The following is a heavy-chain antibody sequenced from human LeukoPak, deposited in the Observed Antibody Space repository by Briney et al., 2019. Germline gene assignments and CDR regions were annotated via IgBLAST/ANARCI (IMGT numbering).Heavy chain of an antibody. Sequence: GGSLRLSCIVSGLPLNNYGFRWFRRAPGKGLGWLAFIGHEGTHQHYADSVRGRFTISRDNSKNTLYLQMNSMRADDTALYRCAKDPFYSFDIWGQGTEVTVSS. CDR3: AKDPFYSFDI. CDR2: IGHEGTHQ. CDR1: GLPLNNYG. D-gene: IGHD2/OR15-2a*01. J-gene: IGHJ3*02. V-gene: IGHV3-30*02.